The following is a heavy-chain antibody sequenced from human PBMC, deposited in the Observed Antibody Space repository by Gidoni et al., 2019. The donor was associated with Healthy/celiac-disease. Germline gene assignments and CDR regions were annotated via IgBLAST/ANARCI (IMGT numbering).Heavy chain of an antibody. Sequence: QVQLVQSGAAVKKPGSSVKVSCKASGGTFSSYAISWVRQAPGQGLEWMGGIIPIFGTANYAQKFQGRVTITADESTSTAYMELSSLRSEDTAVYYCARGYCSGGSCYSRGFDYWGQGTLVTVSS. D-gene: IGHD2-15*01. CDR1: GGTFSSYA. CDR2: IIPIFGTA. CDR3: ARGYCSGGSCYSRGFDY. J-gene: IGHJ4*02. V-gene: IGHV1-69*01.